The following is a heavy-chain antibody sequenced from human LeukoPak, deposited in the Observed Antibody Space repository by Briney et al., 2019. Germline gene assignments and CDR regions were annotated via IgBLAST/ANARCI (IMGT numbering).Heavy chain of an antibody. CDR3: AKAAYGDYVNWFDP. V-gene: IGHV3-23*01. CDR2: IGGIGAST. J-gene: IGHJ5*02. D-gene: IGHD4-17*01. CDR1: GFTFSNYG. Sequence: PGGSLRLSCAASGFTFSNYGMHWVRQAPGKGLEWVSSIGGIGASTYYADSVKGRFTISRDNSKNTLYLQMNSLRAEDTAPYYCAKAAYGDYVNWFDPWGQGILVIVSS.